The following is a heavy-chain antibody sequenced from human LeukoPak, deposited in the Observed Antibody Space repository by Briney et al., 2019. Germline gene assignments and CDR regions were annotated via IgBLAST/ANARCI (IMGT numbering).Heavy chain of an antibody. CDR3: ASNGGAISASFDY. J-gene: IGHJ4*02. V-gene: IGHV4-31*03. CDR1: GGSISSGGYY. CDR2: IYYSGST. Sequence: SETLSLTCTVSGGSISSGGYYWSWIRQHPGKGLEWIGYIYYSGSTYYNPSLKGRVTISVDKSKNQFSLKLSSVTAADTAVYYCASNGGAISASFDYWGQGTLVTVSS. D-gene: IGHD4/OR15-4a*01.